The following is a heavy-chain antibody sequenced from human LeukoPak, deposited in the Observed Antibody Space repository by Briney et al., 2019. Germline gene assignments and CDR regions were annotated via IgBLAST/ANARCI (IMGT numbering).Heavy chain of an antibody. Sequence: PSETLSLTCTVSGGSISSSSYYWGWIRQPPGKGLEWIGSIYYSGSTYYNPSLKSRVTISVDTSKNQFSLKLSSVTAADTAVYYCARTYPGYSINWGQGTLVTVSS. D-gene: IGHD6-13*01. V-gene: IGHV4-39*01. CDR1: GGSISSSSYY. CDR2: IYYSGST. CDR3: ARTYPGYSIN. J-gene: IGHJ4*02.